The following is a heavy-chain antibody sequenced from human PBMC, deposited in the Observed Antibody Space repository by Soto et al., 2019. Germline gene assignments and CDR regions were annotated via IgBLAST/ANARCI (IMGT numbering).Heavy chain of an antibody. D-gene: IGHD5-12*01. CDR1: SGPSRSHN. CDR2: VYYTGDT. V-gene: IGHV4-59*08. CDR3: VRQGIDYLHGLVDL. J-gene: IGHJ6*02. Sequence: QVQVQQSGPGLVKPSETLSLTCTVSSGPSRSHNWGWIRQPPGRGLEWIGYVYYTGDTSYNPPLNSRVTISAGTSTNHTSLTLTYGPAADTAVYYCVRQGIDYLHGLVDLWGQGTKVSVSS.